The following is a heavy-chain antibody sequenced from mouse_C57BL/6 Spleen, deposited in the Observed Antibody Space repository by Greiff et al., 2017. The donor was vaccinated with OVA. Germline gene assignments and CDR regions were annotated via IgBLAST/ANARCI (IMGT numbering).Heavy chain of an antibody. Sequence: EVQLVESGGGLVKPGGSLKLSCAASGFTFSSYAMSWVRQTPEKRLEWVATISDGGSYTYYPDNVKGRFTISRDNAKNNLYLQMSHLKSEDTAMYYCARESSSYYSNSYAMDYWGQGTSVTVSS. J-gene: IGHJ4*01. D-gene: IGHD2-5*01. CDR1: GFTFSSYA. CDR3: ARESSSYYSNSYAMDY. CDR2: ISDGGSYT. V-gene: IGHV5-4*01.